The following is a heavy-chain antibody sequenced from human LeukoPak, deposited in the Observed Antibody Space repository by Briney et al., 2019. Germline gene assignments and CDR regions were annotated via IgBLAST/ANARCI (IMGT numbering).Heavy chain of an antibody. J-gene: IGHJ4*02. Sequence: PSETLSLTCTVSGGSISSSSYYWGWIRQPPGKGLEWIGSIYYSGSTYYNPSLKSRVTISVDTSKNQFSPKLSSVTAADTAVYYCARDSYGAQWDSDYWGQGTLVTVSS. V-gene: IGHV4-39*02. CDR3: ARDSYGAQWDSDY. CDR2: IYYSGST. D-gene: IGHD4-17*01. CDR1: GGSISSSSYY.